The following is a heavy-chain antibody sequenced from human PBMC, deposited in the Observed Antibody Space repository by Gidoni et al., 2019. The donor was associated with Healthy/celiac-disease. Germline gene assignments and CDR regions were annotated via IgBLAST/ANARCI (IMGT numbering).Heavy chain of an antibody. D-gene: IGHD3-10*01. CDR3: ARAPHYGSGSYRYYYYGMDV. CDR1: WFTVSSNY. Sequence: WFTVSSNYMSWVRQAPGKGLEWVSVIYSGGSTYYADSVKGRFTISRHNSKNTLYLQMNSLRAEDTAVYYCARAPHYGSGSYRYYYYGMDVWGQGTTVTVSS. J-gene: IGHJ6*02. CDR2: IYSGGST. V-gene: IGHV3-53*04.